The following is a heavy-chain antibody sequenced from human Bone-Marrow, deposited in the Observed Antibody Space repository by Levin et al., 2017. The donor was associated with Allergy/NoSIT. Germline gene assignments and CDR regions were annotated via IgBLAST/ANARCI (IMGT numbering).Heavy chain of an antibody. CDR3: ARVAWIQLWFLDF. J-gene: IGHJ4*02. Sequence: GASVKVSCAASGFSFSSYWMSWVRQAPGKGLEWVANIKQDGSEKNYVDSVKGRFTISRDNAKNSLYLQMNSLRAEDTAVYYCARVAWIQLWFLDFWGQGTLVTVSS. CDR1: GFSFSSYW. D-gene: IGHD5-18*01. CDR2: IKQDGSEK. V-gene: IGHV3-7*04.